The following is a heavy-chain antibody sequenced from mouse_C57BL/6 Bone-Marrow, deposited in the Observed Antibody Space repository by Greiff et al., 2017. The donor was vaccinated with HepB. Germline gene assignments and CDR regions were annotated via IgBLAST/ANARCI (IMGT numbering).Heavy chain of an antibody. CDR2: ISSGSSTI. Sequence: EVQLVESGGGLVKPGGSLKLSCAASGFTFSDYGMHWVRQAPEKGLEWVAYISSGSSTIYYADTVKGRFTISRDNAKNTLFLQMTSLRSEDTAMYYCARPIYYYGSSYPWFAYWGQGTLVTVSA. V-gene: IGHV5-17*01. CDR3: ARPIYYYGSSYPWFAY. CDR1: GFTFSDYG. J-gene: IGHJ3*01. D-gene: IGHD1-1*01.